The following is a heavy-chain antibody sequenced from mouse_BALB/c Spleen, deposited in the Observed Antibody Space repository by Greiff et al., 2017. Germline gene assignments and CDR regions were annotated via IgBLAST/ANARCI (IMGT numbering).Heavy chain of an antibody. CDR2: ISSGGSYT. CDR1: GFTFSSYA. CDR3: ARSPLPYAMDY. Sequence: EVHLVESGGGLVKPGGSLKLSCAASGFTFSSYAMSWVRQSPEKRLEWVAEISSGGSYTYYPDTVTGRFTISRDNAKNTLYLEMSSLRSEDTAMYYCARSPLPYAMDYWGQGTSVTVSS. D-gene: IGHD5-5*01. V-gene: IGHV5-9-4*01. J-gene: IGHJ4*01.